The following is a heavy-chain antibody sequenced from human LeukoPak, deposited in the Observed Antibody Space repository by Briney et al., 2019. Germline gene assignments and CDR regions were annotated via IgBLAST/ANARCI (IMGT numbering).Heavy chain of an antibody. Sequence: GGSLRLSCVASGFTFSSYWMSWVCQAPGKGLEWVANIKEDGSEKYYVDSVKGRFTISRDNAKNSLFLQMNSLRDDDTAVYYCARGANAITRSFDPWGQGTLVTVSS. D-gene: IGHD1-1*01. CDR1: GFTFSSYW. CDR3: ARGANAITRSFDP. J-gene: IGHJ5*02. CDR2: IKEDGSEK. V-gene: IGHV3-7*01.